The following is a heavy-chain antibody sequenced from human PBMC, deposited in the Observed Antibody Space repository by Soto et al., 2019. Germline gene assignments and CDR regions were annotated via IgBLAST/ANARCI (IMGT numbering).Heavy chain of an antibody. CDR2: IYYSGST. CDR1: GGSISSSSYY. CDR3: ARLSTAGRDY. Sequence: SSETLSLTCTVSGGSISSSSYYWGWIRQPPGKGLEWIGSIYYSGSTYYNPSLKSRVTISVDTSKNQFSLKLSSVTAADTAVYYCARLSTAGRDYWGQGTLVTVSS. V-gene: IGHV4-39*01. J-gene: IGHJ4*02. D-gene: IGHD2-15*01.